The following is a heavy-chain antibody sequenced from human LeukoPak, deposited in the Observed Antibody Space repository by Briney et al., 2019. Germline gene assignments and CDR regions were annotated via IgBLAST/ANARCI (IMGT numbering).Heavy chain of an antibody. J-gene: IGHJ6*03. V-gene: IGHV4-61*02. CDR2: IYTSGNT. Sequence: SQTLSLTCTVSGASISSGSYYCSWIRQPAGKGLEWIGRIYTSGNTNYNPSLKSRVAISIDTSKNQFSLKLSSVTAADTAVYYCAREPADPGHLVVLAVVGCMDVWGNGTTVTVSS. CDR1: GASISSGSYY. CDR3: AREPADPGHLVVLAVVGCMDV. D-gene: IGHD2-21*01.